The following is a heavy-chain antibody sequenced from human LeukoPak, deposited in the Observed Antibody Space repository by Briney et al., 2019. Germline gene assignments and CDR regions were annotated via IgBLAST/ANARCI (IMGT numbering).Heavy chain of an antibody. Sequence: GRSLRLSCAASGFTFSSYAMHWVRQAPGKGLEWVAIIAFDGSNKYYVDFVKGRFTISRDNAKNTVYLQMSSLRVEDTAVYYCASDAVPYNMPPYYYMDVWGKGTTVTVSS. V-gene: IGHV3-30*04. CDR1: GFTFSSYA. CDR3: ASDAVPYNMPPYYYMDV. J-gene: IGHJ6*03. D-gene: IGHD1-14*01. CDR2: IAFDGSNK.